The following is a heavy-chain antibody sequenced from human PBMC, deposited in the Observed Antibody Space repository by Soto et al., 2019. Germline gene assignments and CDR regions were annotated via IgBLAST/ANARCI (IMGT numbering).Heavy chain of an antibody. CDR3: GRGASGSYRLDY. D-gene: IGHD3-10*01. J-gene: IGHJ4*02. CDR1: GFTFSSYW. V-gene: IGHV3-74*01. CDR2: INSDGSST. Sequence: EAQLVESGGGLVQPGGSLRLSCAASGFTFSSYWMHWVRQAPGKGLVWVSRINSDGSSTNYADSVKGQFTISRDNDKNTLYLQMNSLRAEDTAVYYCGRGASGSYRLDYWGQGTLVTVSS.